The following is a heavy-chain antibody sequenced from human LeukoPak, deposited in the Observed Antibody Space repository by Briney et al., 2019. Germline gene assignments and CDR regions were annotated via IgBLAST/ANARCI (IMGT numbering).Heavy chain of an antibody. Sequence: ASVKVSCKASGYTFSGHYMHWVRQAPGQGLEWMGWINPNSGGTNYAQKSQGRVTLTRDTSIRTAYMDVSGLTSDDTAVYYCAREFGGPGKVFDYWGQGTLVTVSS. D-gene: IGHD3-16*01. CDR1: GYTFSGHY. V-gene: IGHV1-2*02. CDR3: AREFGGPGKVFDY. CDR2: INPNSGGT. J-gene: IGHJ4*02.